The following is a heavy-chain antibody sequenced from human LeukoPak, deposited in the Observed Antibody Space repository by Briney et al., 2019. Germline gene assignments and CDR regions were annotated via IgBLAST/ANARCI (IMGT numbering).Heavy chain of an antibody. D-gene: IGHD1-26*01. CDR1: GGSISSSSYY. CDR3: ARRDGGSYYWFDY. J-gene: IGHJ4*02. V-gene: IGHV4-39*01. Sequence: ETLSLTCTVSGGSISSSSYYWGWIRQPPGKGLEWIGSIYYSGSTYYNPSLKSRVTISVDTSKNQFSLKLSSVTAADTAVYYCARRDGGSYYWFDYWGQGTLVTVPS. CDR2: IYYSGST.